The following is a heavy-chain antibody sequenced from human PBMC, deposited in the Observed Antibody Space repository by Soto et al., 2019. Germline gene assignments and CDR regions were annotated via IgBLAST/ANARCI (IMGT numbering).Heavy chain of an antibody. Sequence: GESLKISCAASGFTFSSYAMHWVRQAPGKGLEWVAVISYDGSNKYYADSVKGRFTISRDNSKNTLYLQMNSLRAEDTAVYYCARDTPITMVRGALGGYFDYWGQGTLVTVSS. CDR3: ARDTPITMVRGALGGYFDY. J-gene: IGHJ4*02. D-gene: IGHD3-10*01. CDR1: GFTFSSYA. CDR2: ISYDGSNK. V-gene: IGHV3-30-3*01.